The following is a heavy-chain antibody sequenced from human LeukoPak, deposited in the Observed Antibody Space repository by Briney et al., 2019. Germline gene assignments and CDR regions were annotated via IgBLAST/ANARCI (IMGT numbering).Heavy chain of an antibody. CDR2: ISSSGSTI. Sequence: GGSLRLSCAASGFTFSSYEMNWVRQAPGKGLEWVSYISSSGSTIYYADSVKGRFTISRDNAKNSLYLQMNSLRAEDTAVYYCARETVCGGDCYYFDYWGQGTLVTVSS. CDR3: ARETVCGGDCYYFDY. D-gene: IGHD2-21*02. CDR1: GFTFSSYE. V-gene: IGHV3-48*03. J-gene: IGHJ4*02.